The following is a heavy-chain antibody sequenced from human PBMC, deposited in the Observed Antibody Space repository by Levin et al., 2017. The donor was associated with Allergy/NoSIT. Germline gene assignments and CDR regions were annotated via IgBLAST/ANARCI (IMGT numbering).Heavy chain of an antibody. Sequence: GESLKISCAASGFTFSSYWMHWVRQAPGKGLVWVSRINSDGSSTSYADSVKGRFTISRDNAKNTLYLQMNSLRAEDTAVYYCARVGSGSLIPAWKYFQHWGQGTLVTVSS. CDR1: GFTFSSYW. J-gene: IGHJ1*01. D-gene: IGHD3-10*01. CDR2: INSDGSST. CDR3: ARVGSGSLIPAWKYFQH. V-gene: IGHV3-74*01.